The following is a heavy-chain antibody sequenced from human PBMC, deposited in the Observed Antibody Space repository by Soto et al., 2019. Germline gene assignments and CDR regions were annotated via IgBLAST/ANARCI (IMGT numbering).Heavy chain of an antibody. CDR3: ARDGGRGEIAAIFDY. CDR2: INPNSGGT. Sequence: ASVKVSCKASGYTFTGYYMHWVRQAPGQGLEWMGWINPNSGGTNYAQKFQGRVTMTRDTSISTAYMELSRLRSDDTAVYYCARDGGRGEIAAIFDYWGQGTLVTVSS. CDR1: GYTFTGYY. D-gene: IGHD6-13*01. V-gene: IGHV1-2*02. J-gene: IGHJ4*02.